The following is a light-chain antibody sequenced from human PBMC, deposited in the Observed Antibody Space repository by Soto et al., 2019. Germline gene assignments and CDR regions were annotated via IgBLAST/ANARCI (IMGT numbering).Light chain of an antibody. Sequence: EIVLTQAPGTLSLSSGERATLSCRASQSVSNNYLAWYQQKPGQAPRLLIYGASNRATGIPDRFSGSGSGTDFTLPISRLEPEDFAVYYCQQYGSSGTFGQGTKVDIK. CDR1: QSVSNNY. J-gene: IGKJ1*01. CDR2: GAS. CDR3: QQYGSSGT. V-gene: IGKV3-20*01.